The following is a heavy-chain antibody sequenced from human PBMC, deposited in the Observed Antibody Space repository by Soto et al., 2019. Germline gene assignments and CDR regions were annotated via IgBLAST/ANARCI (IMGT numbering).Heavy chain of an antibody. V-gene: IGHV4-34*01. CDR3: ARDRWIQKAKGEYYFDY. J-gene: IGHJ4*02. CDR1: GGSFSGYY. D-gene: IGHD5-18*01. CDR2: INHSGST. Sequence: SETLSLTCAVYGGSFSGYYWSWIRQPPGMGLEWIGEINHSGSTNYNPSLKSRVTISVDTSKNQFSLKLSSVTAADTAVYYCARDRWIQKAKGEYYFDYWGQGTLVTVSS.